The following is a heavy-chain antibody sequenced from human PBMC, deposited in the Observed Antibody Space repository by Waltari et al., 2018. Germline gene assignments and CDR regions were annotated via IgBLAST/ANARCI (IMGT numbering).Heavy chain of an antibody. V-gene: IGHV3-30*18. CDR3: AKEINVVATTPGFDC. CDR1: GFTFSSYG. J-gene: IGHJ4*02. CDR2: ISYDGSNK. Sequence: GFTFSSYGMHWVRQAPGKGLEWVAVISYDGSNKYYADSVKGRFTISRDNSKNTLYLQMNSLRAEDTAVYYCAKEINVVATTPGFDCWGQGTLVTVSS. D-gene: IGHD2-15*01.